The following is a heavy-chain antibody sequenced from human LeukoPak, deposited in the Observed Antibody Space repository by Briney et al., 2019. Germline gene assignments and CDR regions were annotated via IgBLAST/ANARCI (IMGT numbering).Heavy chain of an antibody. CDR3: ARGVNWFDP. Sequence: SETLSLTCAVYGGSFSGYYWSWIRQPPGKGLEWIGEIDHSGSTNYNPSLKSRVTISVDTSKNQFSLKLSSVTAADTAVYYCARGVNWFDPWGQGTLVTVSS. J-gene: IGHJ5*02. CDR2: IDHSGST. CDR1: GGSFSGYY. V-gene: IGHV4-34*01.